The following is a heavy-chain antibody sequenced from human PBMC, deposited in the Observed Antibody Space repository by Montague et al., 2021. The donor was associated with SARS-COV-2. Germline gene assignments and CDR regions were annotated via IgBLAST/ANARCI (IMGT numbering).Heavy chain of an antibody. CDR2: IYTSGST. CDR3: ARDGLERQWWMLGCFDP. D-gene: IGHD1-1*01. Sequence: SETLSLTCTVSGGSISSYYWCWIRQPAGKGLEWIGRIYTSGSTNYNPSLTSRVTMSVDTSKNQFSLKLRSVTAADTAVYFCARDGLERQWWMLGCFDPWGQGTLVTVSS. CDR1: GGSISSYY. J-gene: IGHJ5*02. V-gene: IGHV4-4*07.